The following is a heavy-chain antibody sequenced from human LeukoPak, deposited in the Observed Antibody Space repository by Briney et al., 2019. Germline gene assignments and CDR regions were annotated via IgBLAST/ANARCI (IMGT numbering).Heavy chain of an antibody. CDR3: ARGPFCSGATCYSQYFDY. J-gene: IGHJ4*02. D-gene: IGHD2-15*01. CDR1: GYTFTSYG. CDR2: ISTYNGAT. Sequence: GASVKVSCKASGYTFTSYGISWVRQAPGQGLEWMGWISTYNGATYYAQKPQGRVTMTTDTSTSTAYMELRSLRSDDTAVYYCARGPFCSGATCYSQYFDYWGQEILVTVSS. V-gene: IGHV1-18*01.